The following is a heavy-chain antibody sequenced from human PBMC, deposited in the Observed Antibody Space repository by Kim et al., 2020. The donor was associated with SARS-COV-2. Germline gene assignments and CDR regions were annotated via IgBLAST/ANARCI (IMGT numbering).Heavy chain of an antibody. CDR2: IRTRVNNYAT. CDR1: GFTFTGSP. D-gene: IGHD2-15*01. CDR3: ILLVVEWAKGFDP. Sequence: GGSLRLSCAASGFTFTGSPTYWVRQASGKGLEWVGRIRTRVNNYATDYAASVTGRFTISRDDSKNTSYLHMNNLRSEDAGVYYCILLVVEWAKGFDPWGQGVPVTVSS. J-gene: IGHJ5*02. V-gene: IGHV3-73*01.